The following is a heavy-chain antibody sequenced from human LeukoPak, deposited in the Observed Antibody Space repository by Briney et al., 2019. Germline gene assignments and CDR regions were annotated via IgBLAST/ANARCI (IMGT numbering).Heavy chain of an antibody. D-gene: IGHD3-3*01. CDR3: AAGGGWDPSFGVVTHIDA. CDR2: IDNDGHGI. J-gene: IGHJ6*03. Sequence: GGSLRLSCVTSGFTFSGYWMHWVRQGPEKGLELASRIDNDGHGIIYADSVKGRFTTSRDNVKNTLYLQMNSLRVEDTAVYYCAAGGGWDPSFGVVTHIDAWGKGTTVVVS. CDR1: GFTFSGYW. V-gene: IGHV3-74*01.